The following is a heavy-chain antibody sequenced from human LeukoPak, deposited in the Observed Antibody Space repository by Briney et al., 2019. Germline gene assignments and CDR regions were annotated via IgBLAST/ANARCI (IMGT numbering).Heavy chain of an antibody. Sequence: ESGPTLVNPTQTLTLTCTFSGFSLNTRGVGVGWIRQPPGRALEWLALIYWDDDRRYSPSLKSSLTITKDTSKNQVVLTMTNMDPVDTATYFCAHRKNYYDSSVFDNWGQGTLVTVSS. CDR2: IYWDDDR. CDR1: GFSLNTRGVG. V-gene: IGHV2-5*02. CDR3: AHRKNYYDSSVFDN. J-gene: IGHJ4*02. D-gene: IGHD3-22*01.